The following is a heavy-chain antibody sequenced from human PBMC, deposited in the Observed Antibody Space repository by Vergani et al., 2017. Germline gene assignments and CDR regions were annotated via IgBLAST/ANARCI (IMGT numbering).Heavy chain of an antibody. D-gene: IGHD1-1*01. Sequence: QVQLVESGGGVVQPGRSLRLSCAASGFTFSSYAMHWVRQAPGKGLEWVAVISYDGSNKYYADSVKGRFTISRDNSKNTLYLQMNSLRADDTAVYYCARTTGAPYTNYYYYYMDVWGKGTTVTVSS. CDR2: ISYDGSNK. CDR3: ARTTGAPYTNYYYYYMDV. J-gene: IGHJ6*03. V-gene: IGHV3-30-3*01. CDR1: GFTFSSYA.